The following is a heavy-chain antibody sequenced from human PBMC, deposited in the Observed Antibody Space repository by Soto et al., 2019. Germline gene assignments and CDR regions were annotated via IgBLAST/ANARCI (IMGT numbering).Heavy chain of an antibody. CDR1: GCSIRSYY. CDR2: IYYSGST. Sequence: SEPLSLPCPGSGCSIRSYYWRWIRQPPGKGLEWIGYIYYSGSTNYNPSLKSRVTISVDTSKNQFSLKLSSVTAADTAVYYCARIAYLYNSSIGGWFDPWGQGTRVTVSS. V-gene: IGHV4-59*01. D-gene: IGHD6-13*01. J-gene: IGHJ5*02. CDR3: ARIAYLYNSSIGGWFDP.